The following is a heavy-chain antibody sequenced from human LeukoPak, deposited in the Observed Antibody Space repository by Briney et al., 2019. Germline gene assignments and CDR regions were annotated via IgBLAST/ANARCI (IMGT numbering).Heavy chain of an antibody. Sequence: ASVKVSCKPSGYTFNHYGVSWVRQAPGQGLEWMGWISAYNGNTNYAQTLQGRVTMTTDTSTSTAYMELRSLRSDDTAVYYCARHMSVSYDAFDLWGRGTTVTVSS. CDR3: ARHMSVSYDAFDL. V-gene: IGHV1-18*01. D-gene: IGHD3-10*01. CDR1: GYTFNHYG. CDR2: ISAYNGNT. J-gene: IGHJ3*01.